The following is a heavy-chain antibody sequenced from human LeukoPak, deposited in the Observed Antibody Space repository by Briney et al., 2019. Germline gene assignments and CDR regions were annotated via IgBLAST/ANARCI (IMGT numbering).Heavy chain of an antibody. V-gene: IGHV1-69*13. J-gene: IGHJ3*02. CDR1: GYTFTSYG. CDR2: IIPIFGTA. Sequence: ASVKVSCKASGYTFTSYGISWVRQAPGQGLEWMGGIIPIFGTANYAQKFQGRVTITADESTSTAYMELSSLRSEDTAVYYCASPITAMVNDAFDIWGQGTMVTVSS. CDR3: ASPITAMVNDAFDI. D-gene: IGHD5-18*01.